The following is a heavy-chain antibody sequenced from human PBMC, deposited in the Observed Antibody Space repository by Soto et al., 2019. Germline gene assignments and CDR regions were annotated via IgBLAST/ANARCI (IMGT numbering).Heavy chain of an antibody. V-gene: IGHV4-4*02. CDR2: IYHSGST. CDR3: ARDRVRYCSSTSCYRGGMDV. CDR1: GGSISSSNW. D-gene: IGHD2-2*02. J-gene: IGHJ6*02. Sequence: SETLSLTCAVSGGSISSSNWWSWVRQPPGKGLEWIGEIYHSGSTNYNPSLKSRVTISVDKSKNQFSLKLSSVTAADTAVYYCARDRVRYCSSTSCYRGGMDVWGQGTTVTVS.